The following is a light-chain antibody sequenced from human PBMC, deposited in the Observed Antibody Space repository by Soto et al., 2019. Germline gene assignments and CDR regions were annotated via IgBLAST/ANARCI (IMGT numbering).Light chain of an antibody. J-gene: IGLJ1*01. V-gene: IGLV2-8*01. CDR3: SSYAGSNNHV. CDR1: SSDVGGYNY. Sequence: QSVLTQPPSATGFPGQSVTISCTRTSSDVGGYNYVSWYQQHPGKAPKLMIYEVSKRPSGVPDRFSGSKSGNTASLTVSGLQAEDEADYYCSSYAGSNNHVFGTGTKVTVL. CDR2: EVS.